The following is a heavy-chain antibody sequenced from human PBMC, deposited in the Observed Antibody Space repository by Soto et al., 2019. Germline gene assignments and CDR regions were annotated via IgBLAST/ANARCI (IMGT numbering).Heavy chain of an antibody. CDR1: GFTFSNAW. CDR2: IKSKTDGGTT. V-gene: IGHV3-15*07. CDR3: TTDLGSGSYVKDY. Sequence: EVQLVESGGGLVKPGGSLRLSCAASGFTFSNAWMNWVRQAPGKGLEWVGRIKSKTDGGTTDYAAPVKGRFTISRDDSKNTLYLQMNSLKTEDTAVYYCTTDLGSGSYVKDYWGQGTLVTVSS. D-gene: IGHD1-26*01. J-gene: IGHJ4*02.